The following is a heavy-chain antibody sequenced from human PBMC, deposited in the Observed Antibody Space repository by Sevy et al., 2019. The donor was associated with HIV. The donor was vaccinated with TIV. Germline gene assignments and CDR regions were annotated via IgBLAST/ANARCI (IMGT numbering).Heavy chain of an antibody. V-gene: IGHV1-2*04. D-gene: IGHD3-22*01. Sequence: ASVKVSCKASGYTFTGYYMHWVRQAPGQGLEWMGWINPNSGGTNYAQKFQGWVTMTRDTSIRTAYMELSRLRSDDMAVYYCARGSSVSRITMIVVVMDLDAFDIWGQRTMVTVSS. CDR1: GYTFTGYY. CDR3: ARGSSVSRITMIVVVMDLDAFDI. J-gene: IGHJ3*02. CDR2: INPNSGGT.